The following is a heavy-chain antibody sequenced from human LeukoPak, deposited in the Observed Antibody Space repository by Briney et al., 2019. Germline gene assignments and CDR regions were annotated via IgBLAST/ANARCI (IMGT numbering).Heavy chain of an antibody. J-gene: IGHJ6*02. CDR1: GFTFSSYS. CDR3: ARSNGFGMDV. CDR2: ISSSSGYK. V-gene: IGHV3-21*01. Sequence: GGSLRLSCAVSGFTFSSYSMTWVRQAPGKGLEWVSSISSSSGYKYYADSVKGRFTISRDNAKNTLYLQMNSLRAEDAAVYYCARSNGFGMDVWGQGTTVTVSS. D-gene: IGHD2-8*01.